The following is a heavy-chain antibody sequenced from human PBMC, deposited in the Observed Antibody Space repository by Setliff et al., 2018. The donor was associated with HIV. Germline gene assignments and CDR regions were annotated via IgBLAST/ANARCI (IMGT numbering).Heavy chain of an antibody. Sequence: PSETLSLTCTVSGYSISSGYYWGWIRQPPGKGLEWVGHIYTNGYTNYNPSLKSRVTISVDTSKNQFSLRLTSVTAADTAVYYCARAPPGIQNDAFDVWGQGTMVTVSS. V-gene: IGHV4-38-2*02. CDR2: IYTNGYT. CDR1: GYSISSGYY. J-gene: IGHJ3*01. CDR3: ARAPPGIQNDAFDV.